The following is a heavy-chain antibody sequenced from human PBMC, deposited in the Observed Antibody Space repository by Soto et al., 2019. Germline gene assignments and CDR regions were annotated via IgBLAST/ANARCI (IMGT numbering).Heavy chain of an antibody. Sequence: SETLSLTCAVSGYSISSYYWSWIRQPPGKGLEWIGYIYYSGSTNYNPSLKSRVTISVDTSKNQFSLKLSSVTAADTAVYYCARDPAYATRGGFDPWGQGTLVTVSS. J-gene: IGHJ5*02. CDR3: ARDPAYATRGGFDP. D-gene: IGHD2-2*01. CDR1: GYSISSYY. V-gene: IGHV4-59*01. CDR2: IYYSGST.